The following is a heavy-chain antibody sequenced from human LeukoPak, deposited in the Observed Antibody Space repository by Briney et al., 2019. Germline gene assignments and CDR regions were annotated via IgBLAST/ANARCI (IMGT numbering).Heavy chain of an antibody. V-gene: IGHV3-23*01. CDR3: AKVPDFDS. J-gene: IGHJ4*02. Sequence: GGSLRLSCAASGFTFKNYAMNWVRQSPGQGLEWVSTISGDAVTSWYADSVKGRFTVSRDNSKNIVFLQMNNLRAEDTAIYYCAKVPDFDSWGQGTLVTVSS. CDR2: ISGDAVTS. CDR1: GFTFKNYA.